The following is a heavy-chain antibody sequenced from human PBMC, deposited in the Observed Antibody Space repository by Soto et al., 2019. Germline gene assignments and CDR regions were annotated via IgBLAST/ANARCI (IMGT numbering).Heavy chain of an antibody. V-gene: IGHV3-9*01. CDR1: KFTFDDYA. J-gene: IGHJ4*02. CDR2: ISWNSGSI. Sequence: GGSLRLSCAASKFTFDDYAMHWVRQAPGKGLGWVSGISWNSGSIGYADSVKGRFTISRDNAKNSLYLQMNSLRAEDTALYYCAKDRGVVGEFDYWGQGTLVTVSS. CDR3: AKDRGVVGEFDY. D-gene: IGHD1-26*01.